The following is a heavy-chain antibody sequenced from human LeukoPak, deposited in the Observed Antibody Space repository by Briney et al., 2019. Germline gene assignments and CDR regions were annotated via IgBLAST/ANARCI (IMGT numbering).Heavy chain of an antibody. CDR1: GGSISSSSYY. CDR3: ARDPPGDY. J-gene: IGHJ4*02. CDR2: IYYSGST. D-gene: IGHD7-27*01. Sequence: SETLSLTCTVSGGSISSSSYYWGWIRQPPEKGLEWIGSIYYSGSTYYNPSLKSRVTISVDTSKNQFSLNLNSVTAADTAVYYCARDPPGDYWGQGTLVTVSS. V-gene: IGHV4-39*07.